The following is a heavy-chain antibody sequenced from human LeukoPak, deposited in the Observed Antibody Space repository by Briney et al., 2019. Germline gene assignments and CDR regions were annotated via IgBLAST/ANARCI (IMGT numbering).Heavy chain of an antibody. CDR3: APRPPLRIAVAGEVSPDY. J-gene: IGHJ4*02. CDR1: GLIFSNAW. D-gene: IGHD6-19*01. CDR2: LKSKKDGGTP. V-gene: IGHV3-15*07. Sequence: GGSLRLSCAASGLIFSNAWMHWVRQAPGKGLEWVGLLKSKKDGGTPDYTAPVKGRFTISGDDSKNTLYLQMSSLRAEDTAVYYCAPRPPLRIAVAGEVSPDYWGQGTLVTVSS.